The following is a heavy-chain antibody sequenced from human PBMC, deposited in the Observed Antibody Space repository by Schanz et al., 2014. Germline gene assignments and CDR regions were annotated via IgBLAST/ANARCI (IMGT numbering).Heavy chain of an antibody. V-gene: IGHV3-53*01. J-gene: IGHJ3*02. CDR1: GFSFNGFS. CDR2: IYSGGST. D-gene: IGHD6-19*01. Sequence: EVQLVESGGGLVQPGGSLRLSCVGSGFSFNGFSMNWVRRTPGRGLEWVAVIYSGGSTFYTDSVKGRFTISRDNSKNTLYLQMNSLIAEDTAVYYCAKCIGWYGRCAFDIWGQGTMVTVSS. CDR3: AKCIGWYGRCAFDI.